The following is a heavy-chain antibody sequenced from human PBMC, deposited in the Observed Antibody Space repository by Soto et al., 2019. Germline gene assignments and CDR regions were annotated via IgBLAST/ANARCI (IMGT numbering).Heavy chain of an antibody. CDR3: ARRPNYNFPRAYSFVS. Sequence: SETLSLTCTVSGGSISNDDYYWSWIRQPPGKGLEWIGFIDYTGYTFYNPSLESRVSISVNTSKIQFSLRLSSVTAADTAVYYCARRPNYNFPRAYSFVSWSQGTLVTVSS. CDR1: GGSISNDDYY. CDR2: IDYTGYT. D-gene: IGHD1-1*01. J-gene: IGHJ5*02. V-gene: IGHV4-30-4*01.